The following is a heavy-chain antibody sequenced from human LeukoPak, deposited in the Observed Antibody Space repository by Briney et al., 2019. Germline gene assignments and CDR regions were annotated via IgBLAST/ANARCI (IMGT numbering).Heavy chain of an antibody. Sequence: GESLKISCKGSGYSFTSYWISWVRQMPGKGLEWMGRIDPSNSYTNYSPSFQGHVTISADKSISTAYLQWSSLKASDTAMYYCARQDACVFDYWGQGTLVTVSS. CDR3: ARQDACVFDY. CDR1: GYSFTSYW. D-gene: IGHD2-21*01. V-gene: IGHV5-10-1*01. J-gene: IGHJ4*02. CDR2: IDPSNSYT.